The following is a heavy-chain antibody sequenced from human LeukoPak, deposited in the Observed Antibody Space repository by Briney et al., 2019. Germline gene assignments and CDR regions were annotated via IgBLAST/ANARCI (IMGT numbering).Heavy chain of an antibody. D-gene: IGHD3-10*01. V-gene: IGHV3-74*01. Sequence: GGSLRLSCAASGFTSSSYWMHWVRQALGKGLVWVSRINSDGSNTNYADSVKGRSTISRDNAKNTVYLQMNSLRAEDTAVYYCARGRGPYGWFDPWGQGTLVTVSS. CDR2: INSDGSNT. CDR3: ARGRGPYGWFDP. CDR1: GFTSSSYW. J-gene: IGHJ5*02.